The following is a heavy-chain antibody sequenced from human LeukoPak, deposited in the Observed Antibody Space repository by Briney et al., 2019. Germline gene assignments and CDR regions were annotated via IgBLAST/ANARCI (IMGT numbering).Heavy chain of an antibody. Sequence: GGSLRLSCAASGFTFSNYGINWVRQAPGKGLEWISYISPTSSNIFYADSVKGRFTISRDNAKSSVYLQMNSLRAEDTAVYYCARNKAAYYSDYWGQRTLVTVSS. D-gene: IGHD3-9*01. CDR2: ISPTSSNI. J-gene: IGHJ4*02. CDR3: ARNKAAYYSDY. V-gene: IGHV3-48*01. CDR1: GFTFSNYG.